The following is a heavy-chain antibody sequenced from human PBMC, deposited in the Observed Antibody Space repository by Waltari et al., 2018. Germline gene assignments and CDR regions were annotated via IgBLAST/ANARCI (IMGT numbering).Heavy chain of an antibody. Sequence: EVQLVESGGGLVKPGGSLRLSCAASGFTFSSYSMNWVRKAPGKGLEWVSSISSSSSYIYYADSVKGRFTISRDNAKNSLYLQMNSLRAEDTAVYYCARDEWGLSGGGSYWGQGTLVTVSS. CDR1: GFTFSSYS. CDR3: ARDEWGLSGGGSY. CDR2: ISSSSSYI. V-gene: IGHV3-21*01. J-gene: IGHJ4*02. D-gene: IGHD1-26*01.